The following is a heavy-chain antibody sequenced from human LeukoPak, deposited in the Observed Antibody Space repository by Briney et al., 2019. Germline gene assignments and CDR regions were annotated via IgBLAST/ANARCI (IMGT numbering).Heavy chain of an antibody. CDR2: IIPIFGTA. Sequence: SVKVSCKASGGTFSSYVISWVRQAPGQGLEWMGRIIPIFGTANYAQKFQGRVTITTDESTSTAYMELSSLRSEDTAVYYCARDGPYRRDGYNFIAFDIWGQGTMVTVSS. CDR3: ARDGPYRRDGYNFIAFDI. J-gene: IGHJ3*02. D-gene: IGHD5-24*01. CDR1: GGTFSSYV. V-gene: IGHV1-69*05.